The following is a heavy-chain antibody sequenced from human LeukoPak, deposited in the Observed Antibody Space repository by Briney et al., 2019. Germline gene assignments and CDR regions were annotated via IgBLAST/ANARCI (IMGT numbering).Heavy chain of an antibody. J-gene: IGHJ5*02. CDR3: ARPHTAMVMGWFDP. V-gene: IGHV4-39*01. CDR1: GGSISSSCYY. D-gene: IGHD5-18*01. CDR2: IYYSGST. Sequence: SETLSLTCTVSGGSISSSCYYWGWIRQPPGKGLEWIGSIYYSGSTYYNPSLKSRVTISVDSSKNQFPLRLSSVTAADTAVYYCARPHTAMVMGWFDPWGQGTLVTVSS.